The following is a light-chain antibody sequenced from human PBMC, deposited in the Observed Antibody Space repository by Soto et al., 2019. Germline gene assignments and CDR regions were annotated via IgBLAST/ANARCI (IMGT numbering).Light chain of an antibody. J-gene: IGLJ2*01. CDR2: ENN. V-gene: IGLV1-51*02. CDR3: GTWDSSLSSVV. CDR1: SFNIGNNY. Sequence: QSALTQPPSVSAAPGQRVTISCSGSSFNIGNNYVSWYQQLPGTAPNLLIYENNKRPSGIPDRFSGSKSGTSATLGITGLQTGDEADYYCGTWDSSLSSVVFGGGTKVTVL.